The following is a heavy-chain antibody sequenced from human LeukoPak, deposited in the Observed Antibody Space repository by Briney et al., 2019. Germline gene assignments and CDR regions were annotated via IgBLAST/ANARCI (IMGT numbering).Heavy chain of an antibody. D-gene: IGHD6-6*01. CDR3: ARASFEYSSSPSPYYYYYMDV. J-gene: IGHJ6*03. CDR1: GGTFSSYA. CDR2: IIPIFGTA. V-gene: IGHV1-69*13. Sequence: ASVKVSCKASGGTFSSYAISWVRQAPGQGLEWMGGIIPIFGTANYAQKFQGRVTITADESTSTAYMELSSLRSEDTAVYYCARASFEYSSSPSPYYYYYMDVWGKGTTVTVSS.